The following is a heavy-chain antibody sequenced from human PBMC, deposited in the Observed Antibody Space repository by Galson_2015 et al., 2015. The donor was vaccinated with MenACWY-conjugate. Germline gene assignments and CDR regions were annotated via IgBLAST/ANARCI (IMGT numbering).Heavy chain of an antibody. J-gene: IGHJ4*02. CDR2: ISSTSRSI. V-gene: IGHV3-48*04. Sequence: SLRLSCAASGFTFSSYPMNWVRQAPGKGLEWVSYISSTSRSIFYADSVRGRFTISRDNAKNSLHLQMNSLRAEDTAVYYCASGLAYCGGDCYRAFDFWGQGTLVTVSS. CDR3: ASGLAYCGGDCYRAFDF. CDR1: GFTFSSYP. D-gene: IGHD2-21*02.